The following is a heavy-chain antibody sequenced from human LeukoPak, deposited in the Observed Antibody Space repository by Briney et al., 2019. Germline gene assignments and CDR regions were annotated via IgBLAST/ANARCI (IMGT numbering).Heavy chain of an antibody. CDR3: ARDVAYCGGDCYQFGGYYYYYMDV. V-gene: IGHV3-7*01. Sequence: PGGSLRLSCAASGFTFSGYWMSRVRQAPGKGLEWVANIKQDGSEKYYVDSVKGRFTISRDNAKNSLYLQMNSLRAEDTAVYYCARDVAYCGGDCYQFGGYYYYYMDVWGKGTTVTVSS. CDR2: IKQDGSEK. J-gene: IGHJ6*03. D-gene: IGHD2-21*02. CDR1: GFTFSGYW.